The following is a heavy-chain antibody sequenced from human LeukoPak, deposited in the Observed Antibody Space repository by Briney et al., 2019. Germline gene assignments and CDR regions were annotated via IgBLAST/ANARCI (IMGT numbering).Heavy chain of an antibody. J-gene: IGHJ4*02. CDR3: ARGHVLGDY. Sequence: PGGSLRLSCTASGFTFSSYSMNWVRQAPGKGLEWVSSISSSSRYTYYADSVKGRFTISRDNGKNSLYLQMNSLRVEDTAVYYCARGHVLGDYWGQGTLVTVSS. D-gene: IGHD3-16*01. V-gene: IGHV3-21*01. CDR1: GFTFSSYS. CDR2: ISSSSRYT.